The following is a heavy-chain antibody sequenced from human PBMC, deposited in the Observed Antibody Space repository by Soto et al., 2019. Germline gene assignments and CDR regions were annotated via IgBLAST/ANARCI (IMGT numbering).Heavy chain of an antibody. J-gene: IGHJ4*02. CDR3: VRDSHGDY. CDR2: IDHDGPT. CDR1: GFIFSNYW. V-gene: IGHV3-74*01. Sequence: EVQLVESGGGLVQPGGSLRLSCAGSGFIFSNYWMHWVRQAPGKGLEWVARIDHDGPTDYADSVRGRFTISRDNAENTLYLQMNSLRPEDTPVYYCVRDSHGDYWGQGTLVTVSS.